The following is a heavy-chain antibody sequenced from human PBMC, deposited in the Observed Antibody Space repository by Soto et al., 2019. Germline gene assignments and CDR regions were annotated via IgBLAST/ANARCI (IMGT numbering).Heavy chain of an antibody. CDR1: RFTFSTYW. CDR2: INSDGSST. V-gene: IGHV3-74*01. Sequence: EVQLVESGGGLVQPGGSLRLSCTASRFTFSTYWMHWVRQDPGKGLLWVSLINSDGSSTNYADSVKGRFTISRDNAKSTLWLQMNSLRAEDTAVYYCASAMGGTRNALNIWGQGTMVTVSS. CDR3: ASAMGGTRNALNI. D-gene: IGHD6-19*01. J-gene: IGHJ3*02.